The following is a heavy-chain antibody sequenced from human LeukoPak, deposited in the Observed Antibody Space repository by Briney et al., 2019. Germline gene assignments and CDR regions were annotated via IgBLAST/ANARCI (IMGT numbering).Heavy chain of an antibody. J-gene: IGHJ6*02. Sequence: GGSLRLSCAASGFTFSSYEMNWVRQAPGKGLEWVSYISSSGSTIYYADSVKGRFTISRDNAKNLLYLQMNSLRAEDTAVYYCARGYGYGMDVWGQGTAVTVSS. V-gene: IGHV3-48*03. CDR3: ARGYGYGMDV. D-gene: IGHD5-18*01. CDR2: ISSSGSTI. CDR1: GFTFSSYE.